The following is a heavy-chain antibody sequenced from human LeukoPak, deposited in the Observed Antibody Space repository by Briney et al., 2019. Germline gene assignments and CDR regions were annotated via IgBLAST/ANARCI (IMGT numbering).Heavy chain of an antibody. J-gene: IGHJ4*02. V-gene: IGHV1-18*01. CDR2: ISAYNGDT. CDR1: GGTFSSYA. Sequence: ASVKVSCKASGGTFSSYAISWVRQAPGQGLEWMGWISAYNGDTNYAQKFQGRVTMTTDTSTSTAYMELRSLRSDDTAVYYCAQMAVPATAMNYWGQGTLVTVSS. CDR3: AQMAVPATAMNY. D-gene: IGHD2-2*01.